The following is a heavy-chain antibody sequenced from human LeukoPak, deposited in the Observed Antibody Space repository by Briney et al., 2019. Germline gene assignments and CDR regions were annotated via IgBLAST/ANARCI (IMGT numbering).Heavy chain of an antibody. V-gene: IGHV4-34*01. D-gene: IGHD3-3*01. J-gene: IGHJ3*02. CDR1: GGSFSGYY. Sequence: PSETLSLTCAVYGGSFSGYYWSWIRQPPGKGLEWIGEINHSGSTNYNPSLKSRVTISVDTSKNQFSLKLSSVTAADTAVYYCARVDSYYDFWSGYVAQAFDIWGQGTMVTVSS. CDR2: INHSGST. CDR3: ARVDSYYDFWSGYVAQAFDI.